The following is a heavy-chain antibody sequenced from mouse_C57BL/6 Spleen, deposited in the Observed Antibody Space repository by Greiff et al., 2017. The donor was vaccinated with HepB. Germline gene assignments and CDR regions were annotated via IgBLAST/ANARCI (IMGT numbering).Heavy chain of an antibody. CDR3: SRSSYWYFDV. Sequence: QVQLQQPGAELVRPGSSVKLSCKASGYTFTSYWMHWVKQRPIQGLEWIGNIDPSDSETHYNQKFKDKATWTVDKSSSTAYMQLSSLTSEDSAVYYCSRSSYWYFDVWGTGTTVTVSS. J-gene: IGHJ1*03. D-gene: IGHD1-1*01. V-gene: IGHV1-52*01. CDR2: IDPSDSET. CDR1: GYTFTSYW.